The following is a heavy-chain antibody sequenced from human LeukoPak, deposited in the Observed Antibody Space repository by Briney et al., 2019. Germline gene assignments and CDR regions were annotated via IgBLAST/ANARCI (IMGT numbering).Heavy chain of an antibody. Sequence: SXTLSLTCTVSGGSISSYYWSWIRQPAGKGLEWIGRMYTSGSTNYNPSLKRGVTISVDTSKEKFSLKLSSVTAADPAVYYCARDFRLVGGRYMDVWGKGTTVTVSS. V-gene: IGHV4-4*07. J-gene: IGHJ6*03. D-gene: IGHD3-10*01. CDR1: GGSISSYY. CDR2: MYTSGST. CDR3: ARDFRLVGGRYMDV.